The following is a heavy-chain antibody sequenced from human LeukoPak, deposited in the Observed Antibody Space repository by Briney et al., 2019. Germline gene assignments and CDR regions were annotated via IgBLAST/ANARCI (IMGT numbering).Heavy chain of an antibody. Sequence: SETLSLTCAVYGGSFSGYYWSWIRQPPGKGLEWIGYIYYSGSTNYNPSLKSRVTISVDTSKNQFSLKLSSVTAADTAVYYCARGDTAGYSDYWGLGTLVTVSS. D-gene: IGHD5-18*01. CDR2: IYYSGST. J-gene: IGHJ4*02. CDR3: ARGDTAGYSDY. V-gene: IGHV4-59*01. CDR1: GGSFSGYY.